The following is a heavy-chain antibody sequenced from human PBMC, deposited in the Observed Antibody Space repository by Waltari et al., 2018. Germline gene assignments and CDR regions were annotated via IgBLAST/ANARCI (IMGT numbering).Heavy chain of an antibody. CDR3: ARDREEVNYYYGMDV. V-gene: IGHV1-69*12. J-gene: IGHJ6*02. D-gene: IGHD2-21*01. Sequence: QVQLVQSGAEVKKPGSSVKVSCKASGGTFSSYAISWVRQAPGQGLEWMGGIIPILGTATYAQKFQGRVTITADESTSTAYMELSSLRSEDTAVYYCARDREEVNYYYGMDVWGQGTTVTVSS. CDR2: IIPILGTA. CDR1: GGTFSSYA.